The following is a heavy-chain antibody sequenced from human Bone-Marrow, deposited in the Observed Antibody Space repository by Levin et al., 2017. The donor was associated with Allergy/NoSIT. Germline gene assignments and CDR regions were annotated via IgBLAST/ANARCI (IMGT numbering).Heavy chain of an antibody. CDR1: GFNFSSYW. V-gene: IGHV3-74*01. J-gene: IGHJ2*01. Sequence: GESLKISCSASGFNFSSYWMHWVRQAPGKGLVWVSRIYRDGSSTSYADSVKGRFTISRDNAKNTLYLQMNSLRAEDTSVNYCARDRVTTNWYFDLWSRGTLVTVSS. D-gene: IGHD4-17*01. CDR2: IYRDGSST. CDR3: ARDRVTTNWYFDL.